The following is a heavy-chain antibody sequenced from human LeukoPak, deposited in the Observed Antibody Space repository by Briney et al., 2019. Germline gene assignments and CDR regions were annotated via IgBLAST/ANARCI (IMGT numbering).Heavy chain of an antibody. CDR3: ARVPFVPAATYYYYYGMDV. J-gene: IGHJ6*02. Sequence: SETLSLTCTVSGGSISSGGYYWSWIRQHPGKGLEWIGYIYYSGSTYYNPSLKSRVTISVDTSKNQFSLKLSSVTAADTAVYYCARVPFVPAATYYYYYGMDVWGQATTVTVSS. V-gene: IGHV4-31*03. CDR2: IYYSGST. CDR1: GGSISSGGYY. D-gene: IGHD2-2*01.